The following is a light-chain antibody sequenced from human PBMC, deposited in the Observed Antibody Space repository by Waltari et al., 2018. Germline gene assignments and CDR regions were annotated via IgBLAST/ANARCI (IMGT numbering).Light chain of an antibody. CDR3: NSYAGSNSVL. J-gene: IGLJ2*01. Sequence: QSALTPPPSASGSPGSSVTISFPGTRRDLGVYHCVSWYHQHPGKAPKLMIYEVSKRPSGVPDRFSGSKSGNTAYLTVAGLQAEDEADYYCNSYAGSNSVLFGGGTKLTVL. CDR2: EVS. CDR1: RRDLGVYHC. V-gene: IGLV2-8*01.